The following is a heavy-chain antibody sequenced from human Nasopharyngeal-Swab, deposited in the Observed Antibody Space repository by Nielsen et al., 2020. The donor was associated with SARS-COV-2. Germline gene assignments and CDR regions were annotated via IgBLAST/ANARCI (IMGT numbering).Heavy chain of an antibody. V-gene: IGHV4-4*07. CDR1: GGSISSYY. CDR2: IYTSGST. D-gene: IGHD3-10*01. CDR3: ARHGGWFGELADYYYGMDV. Sequence: GSLRLSCTVSGGSISSYYWSWIRQPAGKGLEWIGRIYTSGSTNYNPSLKSRVTMSVDTSKNQFSLKLSSVTAADTAVYYCARHGGWFGELADYYYGMDVWGQGTTVTVSS. J-gene: IGHJ6*02.